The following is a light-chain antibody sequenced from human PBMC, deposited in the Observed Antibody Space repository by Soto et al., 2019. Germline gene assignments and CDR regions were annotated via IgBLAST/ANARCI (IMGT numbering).Light chain of an antibody. V-gene: IGLV2-14*01. CDR1: SSDVGGYNY. J-gene: IGLJ1*01. Sequence: QSVLXQXASVSGSPGQSITISCTGTSSDVGGYNYVSWYQQHPGKAPKFMIYDVSNRPSGVSNRFSGSKSGNTASLTISGLQAEDEADYYCSSYTTSNTRQIVFGTGTKVTVL. CDR3: SSYTTSNTRQIV. CDR2: DVS.